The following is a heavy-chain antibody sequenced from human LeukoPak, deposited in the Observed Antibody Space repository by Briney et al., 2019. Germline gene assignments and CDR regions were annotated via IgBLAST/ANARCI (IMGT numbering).Heavy chain of an antibody. D-gene: IGHD3-16*02. Sequence: SETLSLTCAVYGGSLSGYYWSWIRQPPGKGLEWIGEINHSGSTNYNPSLKSRVTISVDTSKNQFSLKLSSVTAADTAVYYCARDHVITFGGVIVPYYFDYWGQGTLVTVSS. CDR2: INHSGST. CDR1: GGSLSGYY. V-gene: IGHV4-34*01. CDR3: ARDHVITFGGVIVPYYFDY. J-gene: IGHJ4*02.